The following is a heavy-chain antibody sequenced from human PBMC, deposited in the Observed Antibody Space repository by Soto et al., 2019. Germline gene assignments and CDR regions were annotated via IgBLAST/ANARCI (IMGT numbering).Heavy chain of an antibody. CDR3: ARHDAPNYDFWSGPTFYDAFDI. J-gene: IGHJ3*02. CDR1: GGSFSGYY. Sequence: SETLSLTCAVDGGSFSGYYWSWIRQPPGKGLEWIGEINHSGSTNYNPSLKSRVTISVDTSKNQFSLKLSSVTAADTAVYYCARHDAPNYDFWSGPTFYDAFDIWGQGTMVTVSS. D-gene: IGHD3-3*01. CDR2: INHSGST. V-gene: IGHV4-34*01.